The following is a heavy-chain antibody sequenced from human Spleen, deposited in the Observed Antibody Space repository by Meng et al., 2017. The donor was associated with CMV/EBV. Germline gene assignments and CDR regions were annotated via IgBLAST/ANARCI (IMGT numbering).Heavy chain of an antibody. CDR2: ITSSGGYI. CDR3: ARGRYYDFWSGPLEDYYGMDV. J-gene: IGHJ6*02. CDR1: GFTFSSYW. Sequence: GGSLRLSCAASGFTFSSYWMSWVRQAPGKGLEWVSWITSSGGYIYYSDSVKGRFTISRDNAKNSLYLQMNSLRAEDTAVYYCARGRYYDFWSGPLEDYYGMDVWGQGTTVTV. V-gene: IGHV3-21*01. D-gene: IGHD3-3*01.